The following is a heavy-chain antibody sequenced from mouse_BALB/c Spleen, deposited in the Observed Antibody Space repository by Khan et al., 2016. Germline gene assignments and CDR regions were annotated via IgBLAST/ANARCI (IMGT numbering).Heavy chain of an antibody. J-gene: IGHJ3*01. V-gene: IGHV14-3*02. CDR2: IDPSNDNT. Sequence: VQLQQSGAELVKPGASVKLSCTASGFNIKDTYIHWVKQRPEQGLEWIGRIDPSNDNTKYDPRFQGKATITADTYSTTAYLQISSLSSEDTVVYVCARGVYDYGFAHWGQGTLVSVSA. D-gene: IGHD2-4*01. CDR3: ARGVYDYGFAH. CDR1: GFNIKDTY.